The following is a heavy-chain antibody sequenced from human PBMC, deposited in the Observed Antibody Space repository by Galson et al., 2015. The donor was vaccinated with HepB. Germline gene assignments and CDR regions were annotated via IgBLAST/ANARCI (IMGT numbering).Heavy chain of an antibody. Sequence: QSGAEVKKPGESLRISCKGSGYSFTSYWISWVRQMPGKGLEWMGRIDPSDSYTNYSPSFQGHVTISADKSISTAYLQWSSLKASDTAMYYRARRGIAVAGTRSAFDIWGQGTMVTVSS. CDR2: IDPSDSYT. J-gene: IGHJ3*02. CDR1: GYSFTSYW. V-gene: IGHV5-10-1*01. D-gene: IGHD6-19*01. CDR3: ARRGIAVAGTRSAFDI.